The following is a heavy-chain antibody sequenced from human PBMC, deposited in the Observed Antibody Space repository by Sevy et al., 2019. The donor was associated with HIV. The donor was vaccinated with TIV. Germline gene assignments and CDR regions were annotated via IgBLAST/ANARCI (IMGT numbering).Heavy chain of an antibody. V-gene: IGHV3-30-3*01. D-gene: IGHD3-10*01. J-gene: IGHJ4*02. CDR1: GFTFSSYA. Sequence: GGSLRLSCAASGFTFSSYAMHWVRQAPGKGLEWVAVISYDGSNKYYADSVKGRFTISRDNSKNTLYLQMNSLRAEDTAVDYCARGSTMVRGVIPLDYWGQGTLVTVSS. CDR3: ARGSTMVRGVIPLDY. CDR2: ISYDGSNK.